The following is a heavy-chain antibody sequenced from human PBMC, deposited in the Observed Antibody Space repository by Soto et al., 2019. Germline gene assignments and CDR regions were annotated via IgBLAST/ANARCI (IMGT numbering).Heavy chain of an antibody. CDR2: IVVGSGNT. Sequence: GASVKVSCKASGVTFTSSSMQWVRQARGQRLEWIGWIVVGSGNTNYAQKFQERVTITRDMSTSTAYMELSSLRSEDTAVYYCASTYDYPLGYFDYWGQGTLVTVSS. CDR1: GVTFTSSS. CDR3: ASTYDYPLGYFDY. V-gene: IGHV1-58*02. D-gene: IGHD5-12*01. J-gene: IGHJ4*02.